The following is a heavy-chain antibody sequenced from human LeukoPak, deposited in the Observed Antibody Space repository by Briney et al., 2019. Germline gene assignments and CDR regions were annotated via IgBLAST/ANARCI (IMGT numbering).Heavy chain of an antibody. V-gene: IGHV3-30*18. CDR1: RFTFSIFG. J-gene: IGHJ4*02. CDR2: ISSDGTNK. D-gene: IGHD6-13*01. CDR3: AKIRVGQQPNYFDY. Sequence: GGSLRLSCAASRFTFSIFGMHWVRQAPGKGLEWVTVISSDGTNKYYADSVRGRFTISRDNSKNTLYLQMNSLRAEDTAVYYCAKIRVGQQPNYFDYWGQGTLVTVSS.